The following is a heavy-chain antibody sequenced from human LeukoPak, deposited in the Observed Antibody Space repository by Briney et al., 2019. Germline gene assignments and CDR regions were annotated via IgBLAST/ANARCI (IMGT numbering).Heavy chain of an antibody. CDR2: ISSSNTYI. Sequence: GGSLRLSCAASGFTFSSYTMNWVRQAPGKGLEWVSSISSSNTYIYYADSVKGRFTISRDNAKNSLFLQMNSLRAEDTAVYYCARGGDNWNPFPYYMDVWGKGTTVTVSS. J-gene: IGHJ6*03. CDR3: ARGGDNWNPFPYYMDV. V-gene: IGHV3-21*01. D-gene: IGHD1-20*01. CDR1: GFTFSSYT.